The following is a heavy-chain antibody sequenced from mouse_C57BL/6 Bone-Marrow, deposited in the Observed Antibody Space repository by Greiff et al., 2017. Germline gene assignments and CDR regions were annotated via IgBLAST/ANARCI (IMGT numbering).Heavy chain of an antibody. J-gene: IGHJ1*03. CDR2: ILPGSGST. V-gene: IGHV1-9*01. D-gene: IGHD1-1*01. CDR1: GYTFTGYW. CDR3: ANPSFYYYGSHWYFDV. Sequence: VQLQQSGAELMKPGASVKLSCKATGYTFTGYWLEWVKQRPGHGLEWIGEILPGSGSTNYNEQFKGKATFTSDTSSNTAYMQLSSLTTEDSAIYYCANPSFYYYGSHWYFDVWGTGTTVTVSS.